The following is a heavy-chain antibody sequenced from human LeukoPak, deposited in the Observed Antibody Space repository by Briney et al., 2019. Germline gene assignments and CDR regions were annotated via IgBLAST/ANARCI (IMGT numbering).Heavy chain of an antibody. CDR2: ISYDESKI. J-gene: IGHJ1*01. Sequence: GGSLRLSCAASGFTFSDYYMSWIRQAPGEGLEWVAVISYDESKIYYADSVKGRFTISRDLSTNTLYLQMNSLTTEDTAMYFCARRPVAAEYFQHWGQGTLVTVSS. CDR1: GFTFSDYY. CDR3: ARRPVAAEYFQH. V-gene: IGHV3-30*03. D-gene: IGHD6-25*01.